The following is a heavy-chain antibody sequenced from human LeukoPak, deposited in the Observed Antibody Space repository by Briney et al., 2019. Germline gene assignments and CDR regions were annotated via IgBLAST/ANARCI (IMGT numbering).Heavy chain of an antibody. J-gene: IGHJ4*02. CDR2: IYTSGSA. Sequence: PSETLSLTCTVSGDSISVYYWTWIRQPAGKGLEWIGRIYTSGSANYNPSLKSRVTMSVDTSKNQFSLKLSSVTAADTAVYYCAGSMVVHREYFDYWGQGTLVTVSS. CDR3: AGSMVVHREYFDY. D-gene: IGHD4/OR15-4a*01. V-gene: IGHV4-4*07. CDR1: GDSISVYY.